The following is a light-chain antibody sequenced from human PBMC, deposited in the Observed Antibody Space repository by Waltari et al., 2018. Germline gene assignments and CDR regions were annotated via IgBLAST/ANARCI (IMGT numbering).Light chain of an antibody. Sequence: ELVMTQSPATLSLSPGERATLSCGASQTISSTLAWYQQKPGQASRLLMYGASTRAPGVPARFSGSGAGTEFTLTISSLQSEDFAVYYCQQYSHWPPTFGGGTKVEI. CDR1: QTISST. J-gene: IGKJ4*01. V-gene: IGKV3-15*01. CDR2: GAS. CDR3: QQYSHWPPT.